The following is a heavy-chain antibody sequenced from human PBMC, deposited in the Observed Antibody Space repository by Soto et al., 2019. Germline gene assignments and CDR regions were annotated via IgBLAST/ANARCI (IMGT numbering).Heavy chain of an antibody. CDR2: IKQDGSEK. Sequence: GGSLRLSCAASGFTFSIYWMSWVRQAPGKGLEWVANIKQDGSEKYYVDSVKGRFTISRDNAKNSLYLQMNSLRAEDTAVYYCASAFYYYYMDVWGKGTTVTVSS. CDR1: GFTFSIYW. V-gene: IGHV3-7*01. J-gene: IGHJ6*03. CDR3: ASAFYYYYMDV. D-gene: IGHD3-16*01.